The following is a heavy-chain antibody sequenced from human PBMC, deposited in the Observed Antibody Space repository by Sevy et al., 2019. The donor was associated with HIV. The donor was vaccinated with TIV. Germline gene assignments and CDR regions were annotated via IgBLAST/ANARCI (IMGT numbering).Heavy chain of an antibody. CDR1: GFTFSSYG. V-gene: IGHV3-30*18. CDR2: ISYDGSNK. D-gene: IGHD3-10*01. J-gene: IGHJ4*02. Sequence: GGSLRLSCAASGFTFSSYGMHWVRQAPGKGLEWVAVISYDGSNKYYADSVKGRFTISRDNSKNTLYLQMNSLRAEDTAVYYSAKGHTLFNYGSGSSYFDYWGQGTLVTVSS. CDR3: AKGHTLFNYGSGSSYFDY.